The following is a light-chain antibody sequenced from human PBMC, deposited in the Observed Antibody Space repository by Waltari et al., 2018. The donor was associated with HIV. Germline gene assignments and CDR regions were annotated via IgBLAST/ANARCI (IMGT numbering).Light chain of an antibody. J-gene: IGKJ1*01. CDR3: QQYSNWPRT. V-gene: IGKV3-20*01. CDR2: GVS. Sequence: EIVLTQSPGTLSLSPGERATLSCRASQSVGSSSLAWFQHKPGQAPRLLLYGVSTRATGIPDRFSGSGSGTDFTLSISSLQSEDFAVYYCQQYSNWPRTFSQGTKVEIK. CDR1: QSVGSSS.